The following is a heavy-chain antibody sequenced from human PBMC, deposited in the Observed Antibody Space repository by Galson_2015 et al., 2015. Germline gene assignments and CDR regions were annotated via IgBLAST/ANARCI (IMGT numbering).Heavy chain of an antibody. CDR1: GLTISSYE. CDR2: ISSRGETI. CDR3: ARPRLGNPSFDI. V-gene: IGHV3-48*03. Sequence: SLRLSCAASGLTISSYEMNWVRQAPGKGLGWVSYISSRGETIYYADSVKGRVNISRDNAKNSLYLQLNSLRVEDTDVYYCARPRLGNPSFDIWGQGTMVTVSS. J-gene: IGHJ3*02. D-gene: IGHD5-12*01.